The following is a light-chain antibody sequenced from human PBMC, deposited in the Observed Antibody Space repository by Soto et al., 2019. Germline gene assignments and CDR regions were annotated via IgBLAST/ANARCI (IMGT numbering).Light chain of an antibody. CDR3: SSYAGSNIPYV. CDR2: EVS. CDR1: SSDGGGYNY. Sequence: QSALTQPPSASGSPGQSVTISCTGTSSDGGGYNYVSWYQQHPGKAPKLMIYEVSKRPSGVPDRFSGSKSGNTASLTVSGLQAEDEADYYCSSYAGSNIPYVFGTGTKVTVL. J-gene: IGLJ1*01. V-gene: IGLV2-8*01.